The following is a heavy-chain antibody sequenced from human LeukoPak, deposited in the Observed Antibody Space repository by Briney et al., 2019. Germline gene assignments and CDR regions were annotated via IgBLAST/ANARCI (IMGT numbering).Heavy chain of an antibody. J-gene: IGHJ2*01. V-gene: IGHV3-48*01. CDR2: ISSSSSTI. CDR3: AREYSSGWLPHWYFDL. D-gene: IGHD6-19*01. Sequence: GGSLRLSCAASGFTFSSYSMNWVRQAPGKGLEWVSYISSSSSTIYYADSVKGRFTISRDNSKNTLYLQMNSLRAEDTAVYYCAREYSSGWLPHWYFDLWGRGTLVTVSA. CDR1: GFTFSSYS.